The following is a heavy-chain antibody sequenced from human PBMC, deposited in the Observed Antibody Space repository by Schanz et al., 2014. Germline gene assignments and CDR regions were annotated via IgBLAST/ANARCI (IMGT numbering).Heavy chain of an antibody. Sequence: EEQLLQSGGGLVQPGGSLRLSCAASGFTFSSYAMSWVRQAPGKGLEWVSDLSDSGGSTYYADSVKGRFTISRDNSKNSMFLQMDSLRVEDTAVKYWAKLREGYGSKIWDVWGQGTPVTVSS. V-gene: IGHV3-23*01. CDR1: GFTFSSYA. J-gene: IGHJ4*02. D-gene: IGHD3-10*01. CDR3: AKLREGYGSKIWDV. CDR2: LSDSGGST.